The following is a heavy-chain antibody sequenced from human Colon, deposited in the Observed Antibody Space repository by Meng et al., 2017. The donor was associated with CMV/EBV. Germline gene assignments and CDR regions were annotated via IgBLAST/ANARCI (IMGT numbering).Heavy chain of an antibody. CDR2: INGDGSRT. V-gene: IGHV3-74*01. J-gene: IGHJ6*02. Sequence: ESLKISCATSGFTFSSYWMHWVRQAPGKGLVWVSRINGDGSRTSYVDSVKGRFTISRDNAKYTQFLQMNSLRTEDTAVYYCALRLRNSDGMDVWGQGTTVTVSS. CDR3: ALRLRNSDGMDV. CDR1: GFTFSSYW. D-gene: IGHD3-16*01.